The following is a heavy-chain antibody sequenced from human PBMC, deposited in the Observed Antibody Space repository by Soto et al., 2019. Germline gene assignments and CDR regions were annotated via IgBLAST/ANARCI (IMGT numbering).Heavy chain of an antibody. CDR2: FDLENGET. D-gene: IGHD3-10*01. CDR1: GYTLTELS. V-gene: IGHV1-24*01. J-gene: IGHJ4*02. Sequence: VKVSCKVSGYTLTELSIHWVRQAPGEGLEWMGGFDLENGETIYEQRFQGRVTMTEESSADTPYMELSSLRSEDTAVYYCAIEVRRSTKFDHWGQGTMVTVSS. CDR3: AIEVRRSTKFDH.